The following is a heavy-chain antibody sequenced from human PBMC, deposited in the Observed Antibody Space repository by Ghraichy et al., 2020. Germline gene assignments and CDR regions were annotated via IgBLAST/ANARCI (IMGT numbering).Heavy chain of an antibody. Sequence: GGSLRLSCAASGFTFSSYSMNWVRQAPGKGLEWVSSISSSSSYIYYADSVKGRFTISRDNAKNSLYLQMNSLRAEDTAVYYCARAESSGYSYFDYWGQGTLVTVSS. J-gene: IGHJ4*02. D-gene: IGHD3-22*01. CDR1: GFTFSSYS. CDR2: ISSSSSYI. CDR3: ARAESSGYSYFDY. V-gene: IGHV3-21*01.